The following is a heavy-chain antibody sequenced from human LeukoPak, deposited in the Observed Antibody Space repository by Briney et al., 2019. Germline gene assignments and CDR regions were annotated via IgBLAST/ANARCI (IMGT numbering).Heavy chain of an antibody. V-gene: IGHV4-31*03. J-gene: IGHJ4*02. D-gene: IGHD3-10*01. CDR2: INYGGST. CDR3: ARGGSGEGY. CDR1: GGSISSGAHY. Sequence: SETLSLTCTVSGGSISSGAHYWSWSRQHPGKGLEWIGYINYGGSTYYNPSLKSRVTISVDTSKNQFSLKLSSVTAADTAVYYCARGGSGEGYWGQGTLVTVSS.